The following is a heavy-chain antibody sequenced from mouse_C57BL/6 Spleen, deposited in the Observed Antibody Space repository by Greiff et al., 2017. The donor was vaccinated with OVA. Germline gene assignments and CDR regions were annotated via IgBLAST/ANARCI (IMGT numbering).Heavy chain of an antibody. D-gene: IGHD1-1*01. J-gene: IGHJ4*01. V-gene: IGHV1-42*01. CDR2: INPSTGGT. Sequence: EVHLVESGPELVKPGASVKISCKASGYSFTGYYMNWVKQSPEKSLEWIGEINPSTGGTTYNQKFKAKATLTVDKSSSTAYMQLKSLTSEDSAVYYCARNYGAMDYWGQGTSVTVSS. CDR1: GYSFTGYY. CDR3: ARNYGAMDY.